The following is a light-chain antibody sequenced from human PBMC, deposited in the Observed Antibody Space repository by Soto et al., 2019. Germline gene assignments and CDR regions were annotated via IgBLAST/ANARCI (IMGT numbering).Light chain of an antibody. CDR2: EVS. CDR1: SSDVGGYDY. CDR3: QSYDNSLSGWV. J-gene: IGLJ3*02. Sequence: QSALTQPPSASGSPGQSVTISCTGTSSDVGGYDYVSWYQQHPGKAPRVMIYEVSQRPSGVPDRFSGSKSGNTASLTVSGLQTEDEADYYCQSYDNSLSGWVFGGGTKLTVL. V-gene: IGLV2-8*01.